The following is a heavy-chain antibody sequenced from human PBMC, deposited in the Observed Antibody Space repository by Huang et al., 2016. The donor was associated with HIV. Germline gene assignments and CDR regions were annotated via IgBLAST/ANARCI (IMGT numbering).Heavy chain of an antibody. J-gene: IGHJ4*02. CDR1: GFRFSHYG. D-gene: IGHD2-21*02. Sequence: QEQLVESGGGVVQPGGSLRLSCATSGFRFSHYGMHWVRQAQGRGMEWVAFIRFDGGNKHYADSAKGRFTISRDNSKKMLFLEMNSLRGDDTAFYYCATDLGGYSFDYWGQGALVSVSS. CDR3: ATDLGGYSFDY. CDR2: IRFDGGNK. V-gene: IGHV3-30*02.